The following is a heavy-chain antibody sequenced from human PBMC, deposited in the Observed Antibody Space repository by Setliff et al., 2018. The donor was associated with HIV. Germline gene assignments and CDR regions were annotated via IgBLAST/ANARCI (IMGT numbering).Heavy chain of an antibody. V-gene: IGHV4-34*01. Sequence: PSETLSLTCAVYGGSLRGYYWSWVRQSPGRGLEWMGEINQSGNTNFNPSLKSRLIISVDTSKSQFSLKLTSVTAADTALYYCAREGGQGYSGSGSFYHRNFDLWGRGTLVTVSS. CDR3: AREGGQGYSGSGSFYHRNFDL. D-gene: IGHD3-10*01. J-gene: IGHJ2*01. CDR1: GGSLRGYY. CDR2: INQSGNT.